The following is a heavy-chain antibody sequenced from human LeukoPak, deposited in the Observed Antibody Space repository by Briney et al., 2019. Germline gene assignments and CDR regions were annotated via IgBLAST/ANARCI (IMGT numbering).Heavy chain of an antibody. CDR2: IYYSGST. CDR3: ARDSWGRFDY. J-gene: IGHJ4*02. Sequence: SEPLSLTCTVSGGSISSYYWSWIRQPPGKGLEWIGYIYYSGSTNYNPSLKSRVTISVDTSKNRFSLKLRSVTAADTAVYYCARDSWGRFDYWGQGTLVAVSS. V-gene: IGHV4-59*01. D-gene: IGHD7-27*01. CDR1: GGSISSYY.